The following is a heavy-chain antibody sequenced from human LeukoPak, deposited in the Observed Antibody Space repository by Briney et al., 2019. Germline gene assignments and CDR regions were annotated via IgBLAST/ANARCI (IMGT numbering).Heavy chain of an antibody. J-gene: IGHJ4*02. CDR1: GFPFSAYA. D-gene: IGHD3/OR15-3a*01. CDR3: AKDLSSGTGRGFDH. CDR2: IRGSGDPA. Sequence: PGGSLRLSCVASGFPFSAYAMSWVRQAPNKGLEWVSGIRGSGDPAYYAESAKGRFTVYRDNFRNIVYLQMNSLRAEDTALYYCAKDLSSGTGRGFDHWGQGTLVSVSS. V-gene: IGHV3-23*01.